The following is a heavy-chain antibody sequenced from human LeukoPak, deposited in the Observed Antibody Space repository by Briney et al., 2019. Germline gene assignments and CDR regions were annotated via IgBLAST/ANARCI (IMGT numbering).Heavy chain of an antibody. CDR1: GFTFSDYY. CDR2: ISGSGGST. Sequence: PGGSLRLSCAASGFTFSDYYMSWIRQAPGKGLEWVSAISGSGGSTYYADSVKGRFTISRDNSKNTLYLQMNSLRAEDTAVYYCAKDPTPSTVTHFDYWGQGALVTVSS. J-gene: IGHJ4*02. D-gene: IGHD4-17*01. CDR3: AKDPTPSTVTHFDY. V-gene: IGHV3-23*01.